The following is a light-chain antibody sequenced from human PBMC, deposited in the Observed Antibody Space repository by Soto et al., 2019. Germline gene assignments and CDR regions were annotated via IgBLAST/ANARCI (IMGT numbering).Light chain of an antibody. CDR1: QSLLHSNGYNY. J-gene: IGKJ5*01. CDR3: MQALQAPIT. Sequence: DSVITQSPISLPVTPGELASISCRSSQSLLHSNGYNYLDWYLQKPGQSPQLLIYLGSNRASGVPDRFSGSGSGTDFTLSISTVEAGDVGVYYCMQALQAPITFGQGKRLEIK. V-gene: IGKV2-28*01. CDR2: LGS.